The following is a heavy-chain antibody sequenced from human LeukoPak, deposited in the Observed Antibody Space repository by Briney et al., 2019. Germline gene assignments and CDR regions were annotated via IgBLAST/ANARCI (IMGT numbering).Heavy chain of an antibody. CDR2: IYTSGST. D-gene: IGHD1-1*01. CDR1: GGSISHYY. Sequence: SETLSLTCTVSGGSISHYYWSWIRQPAGKGLEWIGRIYTSGSTNYNPSLKSRVTISVDTSKNQFSLKLSSVTAADTAVYYCAREDDPYAFDIWGQGTMVTVSS. J-gene: IGHJ3*02. V-gene: IGHV4-4*07. CDR3: AREDDPYAFDI.